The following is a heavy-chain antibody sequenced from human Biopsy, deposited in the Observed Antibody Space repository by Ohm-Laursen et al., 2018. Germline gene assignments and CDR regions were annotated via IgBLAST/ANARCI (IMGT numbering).Heavy chain of an antibody. Sequence: SSMKVSCKAPGGTFSNYGVNWVRQAPGQGLEWLGGNIPILGTGNYAQKFQDRVTVAADTSTSTATMELRSLRSDDTAVYYCATKLTGYFHHWGQGTLVIVSS. J-gene: IGHJ1*01. CDR1: GGTFSNYG. D-gene: IGHD3-9*01. V-gene: IGHV1-69*06. CDR3: ATKLTGYFHH. CDR2: NIPILGTG.